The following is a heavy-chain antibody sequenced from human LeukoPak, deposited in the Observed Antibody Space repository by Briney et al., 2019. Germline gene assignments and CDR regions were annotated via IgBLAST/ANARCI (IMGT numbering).Heavy chain of an antibody. J-gene: IGHJ4*02. V-gene: IGHV5-51*01. Sequence: GASLQISCKGSGSIFTSYWIGWVRQLPGKVLEWMGIIYPGDSDTRYSPSFQGQVTISADKSISTAYLQWSSLKASDTAMYYCAISPSSGWYYWGQGTLVTVSS. CDR2: IYPGDSDT. D-gene: IGHD6-19*01. CDR1: GSIFTSYW. CDR3: AISPSSGWYY.